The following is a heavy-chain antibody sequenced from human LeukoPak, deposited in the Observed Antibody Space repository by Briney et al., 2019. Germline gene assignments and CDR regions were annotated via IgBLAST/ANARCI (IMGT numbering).Heavy chain of an antibody. CDR1: GYAFTSYY. V-gene: IGHV1-46*03. CDR2: INPSGGST. CDR3: ARDRGYGYYDSSGYYPKDYFDY. Sequence: ASVKVSCKASGYAFTSYYMHWVRQAPGQGLEWMGIINPSGGSTSYAQKFQGRVTMTRDTSTSTVYMKLSSLRSEDTAVYCCARDRGYGYYDSSGYYPKDYFDYWGQGTLVTVSS. J-gene: IGHJ4*02. D-gene: IGHD3-22*01.